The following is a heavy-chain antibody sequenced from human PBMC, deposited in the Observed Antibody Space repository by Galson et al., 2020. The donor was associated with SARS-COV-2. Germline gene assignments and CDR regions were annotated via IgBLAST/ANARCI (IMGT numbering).Heavy chain of an antibody. Sequence: GESLKISCAGSRFIFNTYAVSWVRQAPGKGLEWVAVISSDGSNTDYADSVKGRFTISRDNSKNTIYLQMNSLRHEDTAAYYCARGDYWGQGTLVTVSS. CDR1: RFIFNTYA. CDR2: ISSDGSNT. J-gene: IGHJ4*02. V-gene: IGHV3-30*04. CDR3: ARGDY.